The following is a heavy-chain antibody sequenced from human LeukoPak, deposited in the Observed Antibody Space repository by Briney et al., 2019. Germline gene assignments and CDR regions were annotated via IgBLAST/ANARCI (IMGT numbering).Heavy chain of an antibody. CDR3: AVNCSSTSCHFDY. CDR2: IIPIFGTA. Sequence: SVKVSCKTSGYTFTRYFMNWVRQAPGQGLEWMGGIIPIFGTANYAQKFQGRVTITADESTSTAYMELSSLRSEDTAVYYCAVNCSSTSCHFDYWGQGTLVTVSS. CDR1: GYTFTRYF. D-gene: IGHD2-2*01. J-gene: IGHJ4*02. V-gene: IGHV1-69*13.